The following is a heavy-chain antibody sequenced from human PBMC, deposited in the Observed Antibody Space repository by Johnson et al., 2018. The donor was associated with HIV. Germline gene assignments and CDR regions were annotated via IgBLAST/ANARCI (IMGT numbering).Heavy chain of an antibody. V-gene: IGHV3-30*19. CDR3: ARENWGAFDL. Sequence: QVQLVESGGGVVQPGGSLRLSCAASGFTFSSYGMHWVRQAPGKGLEWVAVISYDGSSTSYADSVKGRFTISRDNAKNTLYLQMNSLRAGDTAVYYCARENWGAFDLWGQGTMVTVSS. J-gene: IGHJ3*01. CDR1: GFTFSSYG. CDR2: ISYDGSST. D-gene: IGHD7-27*01.